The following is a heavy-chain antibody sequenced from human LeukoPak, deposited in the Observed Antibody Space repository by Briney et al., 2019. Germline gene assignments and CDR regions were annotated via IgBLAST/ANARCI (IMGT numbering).Heavy chain of an antibody. CDR3: ARDSAPDSSGWPFDY. CDR1: GFTFSSYG. CDR2: IWYDGSNK. J-gene: IGHJ4*02. V-gene: IGHV3-33*01. Sequence: GRSLRLSCAASGFTFSSYGMHWVRQAPGKGLEWVAVIWYDGSNKYYADSVKGRFTISRDNSKNTLYLQMNSLRAEDTAVYYCARDSAPDSSGWPFDYWGQGTLVTVSS. D-gene: IGHD6-19*01.